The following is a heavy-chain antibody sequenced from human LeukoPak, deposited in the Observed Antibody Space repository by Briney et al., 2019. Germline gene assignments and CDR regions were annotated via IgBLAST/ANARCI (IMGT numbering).Heavy chain of an antibody. CDR2: ISYDGSNK. Sequence: PGGSLRLSCAASGFTFSSYAMHWVRQAPGKGLEWVAVISYDGSNKYYADSVKGRFTISRDNSKNTLYLQMNSLRAEDTAVYYCARDFYDFWGGYCGYWGQGTLVTVSS. D-gene: IGHD3-3*01. J-gene: IGHJ4*02. CDR1: GFTFSSYA. V-gene: IGHV3-30-3*01. CDR3: ARDFYDFWGGYCGY.